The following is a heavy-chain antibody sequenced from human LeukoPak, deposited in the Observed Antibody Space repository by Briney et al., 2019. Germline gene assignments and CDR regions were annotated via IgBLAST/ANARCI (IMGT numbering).Heavy chain of an antibody. CDR2: MYPGNSDI. V-gene: IGHV5-51*01. Sequence: GESLKISCQASGYSFNNYWIAWVRQMPGKGLEWMGFMYPGNSDIRYSPSFQGQVTISADTSISTAYLQWSSLKASDTAIYCARQGQSYHSAYAHWGQGSLVTVSS. J-gene: IGHJ4*02. D-gene: IGHD3-16*02. CDR3: ARQGQSYHSAYAH. CDR1: GYSFNNYW.